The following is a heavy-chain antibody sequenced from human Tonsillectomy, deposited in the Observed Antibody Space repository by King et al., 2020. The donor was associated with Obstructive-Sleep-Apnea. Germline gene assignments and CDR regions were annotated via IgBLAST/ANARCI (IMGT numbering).Heavy chain of an antibody. V-gene: IGHV4-39*07. Sequence: QLQESGPGLVKPSETLSLTCTVSGASISTSYYWGWIRQPPGKGLGWIGSIYYSGVTYHNPSPKIRLAISVDTSKNQFSLSLSSVTAADTAVYYCARGPSLGEESEYWGQGTLVTVSS. D-gene: IGHD2-21*01. CDR2: IYYSGVT. J-gene: IGHJ4*02. CDR1: GASISTSYY. CDR3: ARGPSLGEESEY.